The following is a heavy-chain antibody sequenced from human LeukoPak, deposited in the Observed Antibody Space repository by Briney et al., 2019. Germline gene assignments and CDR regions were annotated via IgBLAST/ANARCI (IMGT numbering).Heavy chain of an antibody. CDR3: ARLPTGFPNWVDP. CDR1: GGSLSRSTIPYS. CDR2: FHSNRNT. D-gene: IGHD4-17*01. V-gene: IGHV4-39*01. Sequence: SETLSLTCTVSGGSLSRSTIPYSWGWLRQPPGKGPEWIGSFHSNRNTYYNPSLKTRAMISADSSKNQLSLTLRSVTGTDTAVYYCARLPTGFPNWVDPWGQGTLVTVSS. J-gene: IGHJ5*02.